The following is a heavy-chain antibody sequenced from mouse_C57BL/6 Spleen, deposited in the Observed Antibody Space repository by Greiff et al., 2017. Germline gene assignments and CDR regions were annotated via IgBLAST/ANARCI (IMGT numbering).Heavy chain of an antibody. CDR2: IDPETGGT. CDR3: AREGTKDSSGYASWFAY. CDR1: GYTFTDYE. V-gene: IGHV1-15*01. D-gene: IGHD3-2*02. Sequence: QVQLQQSGAELVRPGASVTLSCKASGYTFTDYEMHWVKQTPVHGLEWIGAIDPETGGTAYNQKFKGKAILTADKSSSTAYMELRSLTSEDSAVYYCAREGTKDSSGYASWFAYWGQGTLVTVSA. J-gene: IGHJ3*01.